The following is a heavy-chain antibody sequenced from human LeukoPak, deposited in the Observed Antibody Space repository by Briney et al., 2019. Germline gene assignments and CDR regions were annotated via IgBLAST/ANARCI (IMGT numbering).Heavy chain of an antibody. D-gene: IGHD3-10*01. V-gene: IGHV3-30*04. CDR3: TRDRAGTQSWVEFDL. CDR1: GFTFSSFA. Sequence: GRSLRLSCAASGFTFSSFAMHWVRQAPGKGLEWVAVISYDGSNKYYADSVKGRFTISRDNSKNTLYLQMNSLRAEDSAVYYCTRDRAGTQSWVEFDLWGQGTLVTVSS. CDR2: ISYDGSNK. J-gene: IGHJ5*02.